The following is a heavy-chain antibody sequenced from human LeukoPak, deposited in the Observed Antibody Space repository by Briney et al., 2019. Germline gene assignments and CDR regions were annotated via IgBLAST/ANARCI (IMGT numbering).Heavy chain of an antibody. CDR2: INPNSGGT. J-gene: IGHJ5*02. D-gene: IGHD5-18*01. Sequence: ASVKVSCKASGYTFTGYYMHWVRQAPGQGLEWMGWINPNSGGTNYAQKFQGRVTMTRDTSISTAYMELSRLRSDDTAVYYCARGGRGYSYGYDWFDPWGQGTLVTVSS. CDR3: ARGGRGYSYGYDWFDP. CDR1: GYTFTGYY. V-gene: IGHV1-2*02.